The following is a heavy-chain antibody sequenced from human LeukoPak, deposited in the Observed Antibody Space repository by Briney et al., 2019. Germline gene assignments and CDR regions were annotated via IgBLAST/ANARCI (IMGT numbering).Heavy chain of an antibody. D-gene: IGHD1-1*01. CDR3: ASSDGKYFQH. V-gene: IGHV1-18*01. J-gene: IGHJ1*01. Sequence: ASVKVSCKASGYTCISYGISWVRQAPGQGLEWMGWISAYNGNTNYAQKLQGRVTMTTDTYTSTTYMELRSLRSDDTAVYYCASSDGKYFQHWGQGTLVTVSS. CDR2: ISAYNGNT. CDR1: GYTCISYG.